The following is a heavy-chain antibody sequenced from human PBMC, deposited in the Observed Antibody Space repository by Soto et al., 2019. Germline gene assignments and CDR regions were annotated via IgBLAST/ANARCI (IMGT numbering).Heavy chain of an antibody. D-gene: IGHD2-8*01. V-gene: IGHV3-21*01. CDR1: GFTFSSYS. CDR2: ISSSSSYI. CDR3: ARDLSRLVRAR. Sequence: EVQLVESGGGLVKPGGSLRLSCAASGFTFSSYSMNWVRQAPGKGLEWVSAISSSSSYIYYADSVKGRFTISRDNAKNPLYLQLTGLRAEDTAVYYCARDLSRLVRARGGQVTLVTVSS. J-gene: IGHJ4*02.